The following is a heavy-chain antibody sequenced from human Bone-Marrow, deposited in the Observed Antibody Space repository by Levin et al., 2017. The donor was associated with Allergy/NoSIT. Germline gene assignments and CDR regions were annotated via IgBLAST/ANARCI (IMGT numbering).Heavy chain of an antibody. CDR3: ARFTMIRDRDY. CDR1: GYAFTAHF. J-gene: IGHJ4*02. V-gene: IGHV1-2*02. D-gene: IGHD3-10*01. Sequence: GASVKVSCTTSGYAFTAHFIQWVRQAPGQGLEWMGWINPKNGETEYAQKFQGRVTMTRDTSASTTYMDLRWLTSDDTATYYCARFTMIRDRDYWGQGTLVIVSS. CDR2: INPKNGET.